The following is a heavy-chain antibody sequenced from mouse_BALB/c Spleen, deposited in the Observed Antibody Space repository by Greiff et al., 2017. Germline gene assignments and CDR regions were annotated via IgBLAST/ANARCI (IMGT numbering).Heavy chain of an antibody. D-gene: IGHD3-2*02. CDR1: GYTFTSYW. J-gene: IGHJ2*01. V-gene: IGHV1-7*01. Sequence: VQLQQSGAELAKPGASVKMSCKASGYTFTSYWMHWVKQRPGQGLEWIGYINPSTGYTEYNQKFKDKATLTADKSSSTAYMQLSSLTSEDSAVYYCARGAQDYFDYWGQGTTLTVSS. CDR3: ARGAQDYFDY. CDR2: INPSTGYT.